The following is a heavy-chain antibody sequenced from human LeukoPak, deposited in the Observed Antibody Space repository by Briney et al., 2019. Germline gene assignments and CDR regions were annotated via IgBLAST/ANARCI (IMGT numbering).Heavy chain of an antibody. Sequence: ASVKVSCKASEYIFTGYYMHWVRQAPGQGLEWMGRINPNNGATNYAQKFQGRVTMTRDTSTSTVYMELSSLRSEDTAVYYCARDGVGEMATINFDYWGQGTLVTVSS. CDR2: INPNNGAT. J-gene: IGHJ4*02. V-gene: IGHV1-2*06. D-gene: IGHD5-24*01. CDR3: ARDGVGEMATINFDY. CDR1: EYIFTGYY.